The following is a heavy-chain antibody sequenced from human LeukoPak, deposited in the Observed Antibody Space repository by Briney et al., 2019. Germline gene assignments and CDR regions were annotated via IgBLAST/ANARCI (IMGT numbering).Heavy chain of an antibody. D-gene: IGHD1-26*01. CDR3: AKDNFGIVGATDVLDY. CDR2: ISSSGTST. V-gene: IGHV3-23*01. CDR1: GFTVTSNY. J-gene: IGHJ4*02. Sequence: GGSLRLSCVVSGFTVTSNYMNWVRQAPGKGLEWVSAISSSGTSTYYAESVRGRFTISRDSSKNTLYLQMNSLRAEDTAVYYCAKDNFGIVGATDVLDYWGQGTLVTVSS.